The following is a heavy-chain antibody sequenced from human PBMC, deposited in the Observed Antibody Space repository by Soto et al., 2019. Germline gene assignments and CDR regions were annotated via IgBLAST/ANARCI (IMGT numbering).Heavy chain of an antibody. CDR1: GGSISDGYY. Sequence: SETLSLTCTVSGGSISDGYYWSWIRQHPEKGLEWIGSISYSGSTSYNPSLKSRLTISVDRSKSQFSLNLSSVTAADTAVYYCARRDRSGYSYWLDTWGQGTLVTVSS. CDR2: ISYSGST. D-gene: IGHD3-22*01. J-gene: IGHJ5*02. V-gene: IGHV4-31*03. CDR3: ARRDRSGYSYWLDT.